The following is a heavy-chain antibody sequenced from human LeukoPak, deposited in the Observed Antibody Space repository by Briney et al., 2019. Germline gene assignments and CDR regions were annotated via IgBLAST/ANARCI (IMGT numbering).Heavy chain of an antibody. CDR3: AELGITMIGGV. V-gene: IGHV3-48*04. D-gene: IGHD3-10*02. J-gene: IGHJ6*04. Sequence: GGSLRLSCAASGFPFSSYSMNWVRKAPGKVLEWVSYISSSGSTIYYADSVKGRFTISRDNAKNSLYLQMNSLSVEDMAVYYCAELGITMIGGVWGKGTTVTISS. CDR2: ISSSGSTI. CDR1: GFPFSSYS.